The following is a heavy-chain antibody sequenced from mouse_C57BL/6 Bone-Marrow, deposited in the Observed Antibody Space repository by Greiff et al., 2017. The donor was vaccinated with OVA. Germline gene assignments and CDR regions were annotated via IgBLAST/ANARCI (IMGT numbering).Heavy chain of an antibody. J-gene: IGHJ4*01. V-gene: IGHV1-81*01. Sequence: QVQLKESGAELARPGASVKLSCKASGYTFTSYGISWVKQRTGQGLEWIGEIYPRSGNTYYNEKFKGKATLTADKSSSTAYMELRSLTSEDSAVYFCARRAGSSTWGQGTSVTVSS. CDR3: ARRAGSST. CDR2: IYPRSGNT. CDR1: GYTFTSYG. D-gene: IGHD1-1*01.